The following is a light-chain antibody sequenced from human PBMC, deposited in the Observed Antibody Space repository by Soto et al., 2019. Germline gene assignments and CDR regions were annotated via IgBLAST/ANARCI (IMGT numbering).Light chain of an antibody. Sequence: QSVLTQSPSASASLGASVKLTCTLSSGHSSYVIAWHQQQPEKGPRYLMKLNSDGSHSKGDGIPDRFSGSSSGAERYRTISSLQSEDEDDDSCQTWGTGYVFGPGTKLTVL. CDR3: QTWGTGYV. CDR1: SGHSSYV. J-gene: IGLJ1*01. V-gene: IGLV4-69*01. CDR2: LNSDGSH.